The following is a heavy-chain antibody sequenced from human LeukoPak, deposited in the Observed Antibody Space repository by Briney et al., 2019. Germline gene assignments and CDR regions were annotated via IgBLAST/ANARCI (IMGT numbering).Heavy chain of an antibody. CDR1: GFTFSSYA. V-gene: IGHV3-23*01. CDR2: ISGGGDAT. Sequence: PGGSLRLSCAASGFTFSSYAMSWVRQAPGKGLEWVSAISGGGDATYYADSVKGRFTISRDNSKNTLYLQMNSLRVEDTAVYYCARDSSMLRGPLVIYYFDFWGQGTLVTVSS. D-gene: IGHD3-10*01. CDR3: ARDSSMLRGPLVIYYFDF. J-gene: IGHJ4*02.